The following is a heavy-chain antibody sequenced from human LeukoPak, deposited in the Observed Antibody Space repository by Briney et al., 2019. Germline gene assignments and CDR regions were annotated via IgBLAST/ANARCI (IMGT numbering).Heavy chain of an antibody. V-gene: IGHV4-31*03. CDR3: ARWAYCGGDCYSYNWFDP. D-gene: IGHD2-21*02. CDR2: IYYSGST. J-gene: IGHJ5*02. Sequence: PSQTLSLTCTVSGGSISSGGYYWSWIRQHPGKGLEWIGYIYYSGSTYYNPSLKSRVTISVDTSKNQFSLKLSSVTAADTAVYYCARWAYCGGDCYSYNWFDPWGQGTLVTVSS. CDR1: GGSISSGGYY.